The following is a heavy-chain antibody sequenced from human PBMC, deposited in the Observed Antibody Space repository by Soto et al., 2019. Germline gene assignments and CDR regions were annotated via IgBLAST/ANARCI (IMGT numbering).Heavy chain of an antibody. CDR2: SFYSGIT. D-gene: IGHD3-10*01. V-gene: IGHV4-30-4*01. CDR1: GDSINSGDYY. CDR3: ARWSGVGVAGMDV. Sequence: QVQLQESGPRLVKPLQTLSLTCTVSGDSINSGDYYWSWIRQPPGRGLEWVGYSFYSGITDYNPSLKSGRPISMDTSKNQFSLRLNSVTAADTAVYFCARWSGVGVAGMDVWGQGTTVSVSS. J-gene: IGHJ6*02.